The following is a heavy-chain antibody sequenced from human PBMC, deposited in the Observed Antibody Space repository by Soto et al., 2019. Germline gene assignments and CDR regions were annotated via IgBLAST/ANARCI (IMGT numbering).Heavy chain of an antibody. CDR1: GYGFSILW. CDR2: IYPGNSNT. D-gene: IGHD2-15*01. CDR3: ASDSHCNGSNCPMGGFDT. V-gene: IGHV5-51*01. Sequence: GESLKISCKGSGYGFSILWVAWVRQMPGKGLEWVGIIYPGNSNTTYSPSFQAQVTISADTALSTTYLQWDTLKPSDNAIYFCASDSHCNGSNCPMGGFDTWGQGTMVTVSS. J-gene: IGHJ3*02.